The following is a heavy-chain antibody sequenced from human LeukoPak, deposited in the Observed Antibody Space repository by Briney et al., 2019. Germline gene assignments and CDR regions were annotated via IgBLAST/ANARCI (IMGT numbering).Heavy chain of an antibody. CDR1: GGTFSSYA. V-gene: IGHV1-69*05. D-gene: IGHD6-13*01. Sequence: SVKVSCKPSGGTFSSYAISWVRQAPGQGLEWMGGIIPIFGTANYAQKFQGRVTITTDESTSTAYMELSSLRSEDTAVYYCARDVGYIAAAGTSTWGQGTLVTVSS. CDR3: ARDVGYIAAAGTST. J-gene: IGHJ5*02. CDR2: IIPIFGTA.